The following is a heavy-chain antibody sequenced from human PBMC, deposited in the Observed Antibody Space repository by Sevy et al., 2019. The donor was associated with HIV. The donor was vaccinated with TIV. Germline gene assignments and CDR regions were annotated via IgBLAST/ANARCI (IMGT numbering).Heavy chain of an antibody. CDR2: ISGSGGST. Sequence: GGSLRLSCAASGFTFSSYAMGWVRQAPGKGLEWVSAISGSGGSTYYADSVKGRFTISRDNSKNTLYLQMNSLRAEDTAVYYCAKDPRYSSGWYPLDYGMDVWGQGTTVTVSS. D-gene: IGHD6-19*01. CDR3: AKDPRYSSGWYPLDYGMDV. J-gene: IGHJ6*02. CDR1: GFTFSSYA. V-gene: IGHV3-23*01.